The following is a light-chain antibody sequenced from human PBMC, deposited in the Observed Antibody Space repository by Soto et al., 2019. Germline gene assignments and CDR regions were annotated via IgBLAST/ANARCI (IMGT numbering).Light chain of an antibody. V-gene: IGKV4-1*01. Sequence: DIAMTQSPDSLVVSLGERATINCKSSRTVLSTADNQNFLAWYQQRPGQPPKLLIYDASTRAPGVPDRFIGSGSATEFTLTVAGLQPEDVAVYYCHQYYGSPYSFGQGTRLEI. J-gene: IGKJ2*01. CDR1: RTVLSTADNQNF. CDR3: HQYYGSPYS. CDR2: DAS.